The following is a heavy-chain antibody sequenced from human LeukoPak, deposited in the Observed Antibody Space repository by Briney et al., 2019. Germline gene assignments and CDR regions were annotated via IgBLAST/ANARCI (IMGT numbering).Heavy chain of an antibody. D-gene: IGHD2-2*01. V-gene: IGHV4-31*03. J-gene: IGHJ5*02. CDR3: ARAEGETYCSSTSCYFDWFDP. Sequence: SETLSLTCTVSGGSISSGGYYWSWIRQHPGKGLEWIGYIYYSGSTYYNPSLKSRVTISVDTSKNQFSLKLSSVTAADTAVYYCARAEGETYCSSTSCYFDWFDPWGQGTLVTVSS. CDR1: GGSISSGGYY. CDR2: IYYSGST.